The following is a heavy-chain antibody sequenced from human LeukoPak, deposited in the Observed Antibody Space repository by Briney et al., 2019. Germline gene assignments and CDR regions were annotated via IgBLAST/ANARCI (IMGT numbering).Heavy chain of an antibody. Sequence: GASVKVSCKASGYTFSSYGISWVRQAPGQGLEWMGWISAYNGNTNYAQKLQGRVTMTTDTSTSTAYMELRSLRSDDTAVYYCARVSSTPNSSSWYQVQVHYGMDVWGQGTTVTVSS. CDR3: ARVSSTPNSSSWYQVQVHYGMDV. V-gene: IGHV1-18*01. D-gene: IGHD6-13*01. J-gene: IGHJ6*02. CDR1: GYTFSSYG. CDR2: ISAYNGNT.